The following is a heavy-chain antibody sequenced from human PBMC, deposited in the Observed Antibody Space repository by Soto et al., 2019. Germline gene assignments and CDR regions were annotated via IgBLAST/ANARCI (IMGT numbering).Heavy chain of an antibody. D-gene: IGHD2-15*01. Sequence: ASVKVSCKASGYTFTGYYMHWVRQAPGQGLEWMGWINPNSGGTNYAQKFQGRVTMTRDTSISTAYMELSRLGSDDTAVYYCAAKTPYCRGSSCYKYYFDYWGQGTLVTVSS. CDR2: INPNSGGT. CDR1: GYTFTGYY. J-gene: IGHJ4*02. CDR3: AAKTPYCRGSSCYKYYFDY. V-gene: IGHV1-2*02.